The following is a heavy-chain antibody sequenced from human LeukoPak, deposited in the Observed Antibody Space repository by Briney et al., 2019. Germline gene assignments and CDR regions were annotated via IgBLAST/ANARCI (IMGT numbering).Heavy chain of an antibody. D-gene: IGHD3-10*01. CDR1: GFTFSSYG. CDR3: ARGWFGPDS. CDR2: IWYDGSKQ. Sequence: GGSLRLSCAASGFTFSSYGMHWVRQAPGKGLEWVALIWYDGSKQYYADSVKGRFTISRDNAKNTLYLQMHSLRAEDTAVYSCARGWFGPDSCGQGTLVTVSS. V-gene: IGHV3-33*03. J-gene: IGHJ5*01.